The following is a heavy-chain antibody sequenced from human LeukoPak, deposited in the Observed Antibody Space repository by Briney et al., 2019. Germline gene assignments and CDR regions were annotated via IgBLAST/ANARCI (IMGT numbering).Heavy chain of an antibody. CDR3: ARENGEMATIREWFDP. CDR1: GGSISSSSYY. V-gene: IGHV4-39*07. CDR2: IYYSGST. J-gene: IGHJ5*02. Sequence: PSETLSLTCTVSGGSISSSSYYWGWIRQPPGRGLEWIGSIYYSGSTYYNPSLKSRVTISVDTSKNQFSLKLSSVTAADTAVYYCARENGEMATIREWFDPWGQGTLVTVSS. D-gene: IGHD5-24*01.